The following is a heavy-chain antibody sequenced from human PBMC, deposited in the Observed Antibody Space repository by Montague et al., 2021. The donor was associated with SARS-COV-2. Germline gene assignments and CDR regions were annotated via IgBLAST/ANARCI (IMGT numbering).Heavy chain of an antibody. J-gene: IGHJ4*02. D-gene: IGHD2-15*01. CDR2: ISYDGSNK. Sequence: CAASGFTFSNYAMHWVRQAPGKGLEWVAVISYDGSNKYYADSVQGRFTISRDNSKNTLYLQMNSLRAEDTAVYYCARDGWSTVVVVAATPGFDYWGQGTLVTVSS. V-gene: IGHV3-30-3*01. CDR3: ARDGWSTVVVVAATPGFDY. CDR1: GFTFSNYA.